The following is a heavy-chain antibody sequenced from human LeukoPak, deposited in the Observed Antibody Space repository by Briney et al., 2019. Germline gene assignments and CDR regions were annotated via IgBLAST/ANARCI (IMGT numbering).Heavy chain of an antibody. CDR2: IYPGDSDT. J-gene: IGHJ4*02. Sequence: GASLKISCKGSGSRFTSYWIGWVRQMPGKGLEWMGIIYPGDSDTRYSPSFQGQVTISADKSISTAYLQWSSLKASDTAMYYCATPADYGDYSGGFDYWGQGTLVTVSS. V-gene: IGHV5-51*01. D-gene: IGHD4-17*01. CDR1: GSRFTSYW. CDR3: ATPADYGDYSGGFDY.